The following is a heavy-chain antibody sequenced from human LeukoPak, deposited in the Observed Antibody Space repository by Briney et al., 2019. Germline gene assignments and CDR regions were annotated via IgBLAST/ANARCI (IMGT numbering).Heavy chain of an antibody. D-gene: IGHD1-1*01. CDR3: AKANWVSNADAVW. CDR2: IKGGGDT. V-gene: IGHV3-23*01. CDR1: GFTFSSYA. J-gene: IGHJ4*02. Sequence: GGSLRLSCAAVGFTFSSYAMSWVRQSPARGLEWVSSIKGGGDTFYADSVKGRFTLSRDGSRNTVFLQLNNLRVEDTAIYYCAKANWVSNADAVWWGQGTVVTVSS.